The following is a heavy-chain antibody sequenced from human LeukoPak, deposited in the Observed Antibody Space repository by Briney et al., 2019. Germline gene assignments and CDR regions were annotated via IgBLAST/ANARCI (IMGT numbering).Heavy chain of an antibody. J-gene: IGHJ4*02. V-gene: IGHV4-34*01. CDR2: INHSGNT. Sequence: SETLSLTCAVYGESFSSYYWSWIRQPPGKGLEWIGEINHSGNTNYNPSLKSRVTISVDTSKNQFSLKLSSVTAADTAVYYCARDLGPSRGFDYWGRGTLVTVSS. CDR1: GESFSSYY. D-gene: IGHD3-10*01. CDR3: ARDLGPSRGFDY.